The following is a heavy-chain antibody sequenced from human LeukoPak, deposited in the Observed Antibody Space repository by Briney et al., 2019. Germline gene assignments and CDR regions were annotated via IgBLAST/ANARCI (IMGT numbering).Heavy chain of an antibody. V-gene: IGHV3-21*01. CDR1: GFTSTSYS. CDR2: ISSSSSYI. CDR3: ARYRQKTIDY. Sequence: GGSLRLSRAASGFTSTSYSMNWVRQAPGKGLEWVSSISSSSSYIYYADSVKGRFTISRDNAKNSLYLQMNSLRAEDTAVYYCARYRQKTIDYWGQGTLVTVSS. D-gene: IGHD1/OR15-1a*01. J-gene: IGHJ4*02.